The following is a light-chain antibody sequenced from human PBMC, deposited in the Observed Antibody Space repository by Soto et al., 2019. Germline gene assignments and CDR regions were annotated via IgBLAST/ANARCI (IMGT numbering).Light chain of an antibody. V-gene: IGKV1-9*01. CDR1: QGINSY. Sequence: DIQLTQSPSFLSASVGDRVTITCRASQGINSYLAWYQQKPGKAPKLLLYAASTLQSWVPSRFSSSGSGTEFTLTISSLLPEDFATYYYQQVNSYPRTFGQGTKVEIK. J-gene: IGKJ1*01. CDR3: QQVNSYPRT. CDR2: AAS.